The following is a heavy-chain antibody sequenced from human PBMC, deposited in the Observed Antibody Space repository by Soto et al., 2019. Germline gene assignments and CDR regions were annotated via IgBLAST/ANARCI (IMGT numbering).Heavy chain of an antibody. CDR3: ARGYSVGATLLDP. CDR2: IIPSFGTA. V-gene: IGHV1-69*01. D-gene: IGHD1-26*01. J-gene: IGHJ5*02. Sequence: QVQLVQSGAEVKKPGSSVKVSCKASGGTFSSYAISCVRQAPGHRLEWMGGIIPSFGTANYAQKLQGRGTITSDESTSTAYMALSRLRSEDTAVYYRARGYSVGATLLDPWGQGTLVTVSS. CDR1: GGTFSSYA.